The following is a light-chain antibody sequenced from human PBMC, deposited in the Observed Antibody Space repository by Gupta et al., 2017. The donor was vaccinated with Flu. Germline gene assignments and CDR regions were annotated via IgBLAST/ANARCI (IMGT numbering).Light chain of an antibody. V-gene: IGKV3-15*01. Sequence: EIVMTQSPATLSVSPGERATLSCRASQSVSSNLAWYQQKPGQAPRLLSHRASTRATGIPARFSGSGSGSEFTLTISSLQSEDFAVYYCQKYNNWRTFGPGTKVEIK. CDR2: RAS. CDR1: QSVSSN. J-gene: IGKJ1*01. CDR3: QKYNNWRT.